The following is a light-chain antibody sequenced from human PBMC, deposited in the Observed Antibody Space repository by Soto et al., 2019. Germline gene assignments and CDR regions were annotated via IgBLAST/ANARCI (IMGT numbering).Light chain of an antibody. CDR2: DAS. CDR1: QSVSSY. Sequence: EIVLTQSPATLSLSPGERATLSCRASQSVSSYLDWYQQKPGQAPRLLIYDASNRATGIPARFSGSGSGTDFPLTISSLEPEDFAVYYCQQRSNWPRTFGQGTKVDIK. CDR3: QQRSNWPRT. V-gene: IGKV3-11*01. J-gene: IGKJ1*01.